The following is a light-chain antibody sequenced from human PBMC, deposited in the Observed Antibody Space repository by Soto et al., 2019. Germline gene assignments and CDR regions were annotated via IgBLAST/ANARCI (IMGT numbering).Light chain of an antibody. CDR1: LSVSAW. J-gene: IGKJ4*01. CDR3: QQYNSYFLT. CDR2: KAS. Sequence: DIQMTQSPSSLSASVGDRVTITCRASLSVSAWLAWYQVKPGKAPNLLIYKASILQSGVPSRFSGSASGAEFTLTISSLQPDDFATYYCQQYNSYFLTFGGGTKVDIK. V-gene: IGKV1-5*03.